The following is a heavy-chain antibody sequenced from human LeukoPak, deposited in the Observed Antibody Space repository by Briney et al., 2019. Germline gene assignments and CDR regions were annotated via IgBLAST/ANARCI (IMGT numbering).Heavy chain of an antibody. V-gene: IGHV3-21*01. Sequence: NTGGSLRLSCAASGFTFNSYSMNWVRQAPGKGLEWVSSISTSSTYIYYADSLKGRFTISRDNAKNSLYLQMNSLRAEDTAVYYCARDNYGGNFHDVWGRGTMVTVSS. CDR2: ISTSSTYI. J-gene: IGHJ3*01. CDR1: GFTFNSYS. D-gene: IGHD4-23*01. CDR3: ARDNYGGNFHDV.